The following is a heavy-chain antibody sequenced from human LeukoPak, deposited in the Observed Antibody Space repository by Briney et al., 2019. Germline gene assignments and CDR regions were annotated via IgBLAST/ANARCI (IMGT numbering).Heavy chain of an antibody. J-gene: IGHJ6*03. CDR2: ISVSGTTM. D-gene: IGHD3-3*01. CDR1: GFTFTDYY. V-gene: IGHV3-11*01. CDR3: AKGGRFLEWSRSYYYMDV. Sequence: GGSLRLSCATSGFTFTDYYMTWIRQAPGKGLEWISYISVSGTTMYYADSVKGRFTISRDNSKNTLYLQMNSLRAEDTAVYYCAKGGRFLEWSRSYYYMDVWGKGTTVTVSS.